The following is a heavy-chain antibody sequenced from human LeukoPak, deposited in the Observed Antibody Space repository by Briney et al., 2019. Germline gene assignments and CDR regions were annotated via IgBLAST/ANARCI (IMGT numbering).Heavy chain of an antibody. Sequence: GGSLRLSCAASGFTFSSYGMHWVRQAPGKGLEWVAVISYDGSNKYYADSVKGRFTISRDNSKNTLYLQMNSLRAEDTAVYYCAKGASSSEVYYWGQGTLVTVSS. J-gene: IGHJ4*02. CDR1: GFTFSSYG. D-gene: IGHD6-6*01. V-gene: IGHV3-30*18. CDR3: AKGASSSEVYY. CDR2: ISYDGSNK.